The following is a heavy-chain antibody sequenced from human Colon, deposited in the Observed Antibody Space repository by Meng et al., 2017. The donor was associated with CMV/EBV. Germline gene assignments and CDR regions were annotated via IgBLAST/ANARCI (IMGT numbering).Heavy chain of an antibody. V-gene: IGHV1-69*12. Sequence: QVPLGQCGAGGKKPGSSVKVSCKASGGTFDTSTFNWVRQAPGQGLEWMGGIIPMFGSPSYSQKFRGRVTITADELEVNSLRSEDTAVYYCARGKQAGFDLWGQGTLVTVSS. J-gene: IGHJ5*02. CDR1: GGTFDTST. CDR2: IIPMFGSP. D-gene: IGHD6-13*01. CDR3: ARGKQAGFDL.